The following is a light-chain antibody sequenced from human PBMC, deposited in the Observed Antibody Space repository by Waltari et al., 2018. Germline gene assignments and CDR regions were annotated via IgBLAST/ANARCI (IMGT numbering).Light chain of an antibody. CDR3: SSYTSSSTPYV. J-gene: IGLJ1*01. CDR1: CSDARGYNY. V-gene: IGLV2-14*01. Sequence: QSALTQPASVSGSPGQSTTISSTGTCSDARGYNYVSWYQQHPGKAPKLMIYEVSNRPSGVSNRFSGSKSGNTASLTISGLQAEDEADYYCSSYTSSSTPYVFGTGTKVTVL. CDR2: EVS.